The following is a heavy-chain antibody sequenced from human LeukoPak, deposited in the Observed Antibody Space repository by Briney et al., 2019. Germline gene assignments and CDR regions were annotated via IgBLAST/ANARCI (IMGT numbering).Heavy chain of an antibody. J-gene: IGHJ4*02. D-gene: IGHD6-19*01. CDR3: AKSVEQWLISRILCLDY. V-gene: IGHV3-23*01. CDR2: ISASGDTT. Sequence: PSETLSLTCTVSGGSISSSSYYWGWVRQAPGKGLEWVSAISASGDTTFYADSVKGRFTISRDNSKNTLYLQMNSLRVEDTALYYCAKSVEQWLISRILCLDYWGQGALVTVSS. CDR1: GGSISSSSYY.